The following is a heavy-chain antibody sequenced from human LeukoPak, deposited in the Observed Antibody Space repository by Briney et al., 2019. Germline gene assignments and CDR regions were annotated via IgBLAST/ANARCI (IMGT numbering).Heavy chain of an antibody. V-gene: IGHV3-23*01. CDR2: ISGSGGST. CDR3: AKNFYYGWGIYFYVFDI. J-gene: IGHJ3*02. D-gene: IGHD3-10*01. CDR1: GFTFSSYA. Sequence: GGSLRLSCAASGFTFSSYAMSWVRQAPGKGLEWVSAISGSGGSTYYADSVKGRFTISRDNSKNTLYLQMNSLRAEDTAVYYCAKNFYYGWGIYFYVFDIWGKGKMVTVSS.